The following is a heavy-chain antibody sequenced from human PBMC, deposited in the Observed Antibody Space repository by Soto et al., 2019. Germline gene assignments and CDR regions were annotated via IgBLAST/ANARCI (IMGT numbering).Heavy chain of an antibody. J-gene: IGHJ4*02. V-gene: IGHV4-30-4*01. CDR2: IYDGGTT. D-gene: IGHD7-27*01. CDR3: ARGPSGDKIDY. Sequence: QVQLQESGPRLVSPSQTLSLTCTVSGGSISSAAYCWSWIRQSPDKGLEWIGHIYDGGTTYSSPSLKGRVTISADTSETQFYLKLSSVSAADTAVYYCARGPSGDKIDYLGQGIQVTVSS. CDR1: GGSISSAAYC.